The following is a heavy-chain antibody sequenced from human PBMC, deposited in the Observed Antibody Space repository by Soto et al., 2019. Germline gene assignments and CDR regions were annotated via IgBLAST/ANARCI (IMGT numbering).Heavy chain of an antibody. CDR3: ARGGGITIFGVVTTNWFDP. D-gene: IGHD3-3*01. Sequence: GSVNVSFKSSGSTFTGYYMHWGRQAPGQGLEWMGWINPNSGGTNYAQKFQGWVTMTRDTSISTAYMELSRLRSDDTAVYYCARGGGITIFGVVTTNWFDPWGQGTLVTVSS. J-gene: IGHJ5*02. CDR2: INPNSGGT. V-gene: IGHV1-2*04. CDR1: GSTFTGYY.